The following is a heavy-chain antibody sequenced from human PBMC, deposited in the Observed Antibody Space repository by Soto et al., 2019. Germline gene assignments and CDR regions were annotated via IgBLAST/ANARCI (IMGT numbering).Heavy chain of an antibody. CDR1: GGSISSYY. D-gene: IGHD3-9*01. CDR3: AGQGVDILTGYYKYYYYGMDV. V-gene: IGHV4-59*01. J-gene: IGHJ6*02. CDR2: IYYSGST. Sequence: SETLSLTCTVSGGSISSYYWSWIRQPPGKGLEWIGYIYYSGSTNYNPSLKSRVTISVDTSKNQFSLKLSSVTAADTAVYYCAGQGVDILTGYYKYYYYGMDVWGQGTTVTVSS.